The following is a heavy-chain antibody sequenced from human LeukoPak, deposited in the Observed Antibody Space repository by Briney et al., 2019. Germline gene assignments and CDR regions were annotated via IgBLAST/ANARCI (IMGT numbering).Heavy chain of an antibody. Sequence: GGSLRLSCAASGFTFSSYWMHWVRQAPGKGLVWVSRINSDGSNTNYADSVKGRFTISRDHAKNTLYLQMNSLRAEDTAVYYCARNRGFDFDYWGQGTLVTVSS. CDR1: GFTFSSYW. D-gene: IGHD3-10*01. CDR3: ARNRGFDFDY. CDR2: INSDGSNT. J-gene: IGHJ4*02. V-gene: IGHV3-74*01.